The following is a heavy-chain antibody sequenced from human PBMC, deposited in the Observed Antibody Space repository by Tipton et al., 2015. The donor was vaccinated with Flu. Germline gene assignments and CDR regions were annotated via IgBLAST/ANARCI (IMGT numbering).Heavy chain of an antibody. CDR3: ARGDTSGRYADF. J-gene: IGHJ4*02. CDR2: INPSDGFT. CDR1: GYTFTRHY. V-gene: IGHV1-46*01. D-gene: IGHD6-19*01. Sequence: QLVQSGAEVKEPGASVKVSCKAFGYTFTRHYMYWVRQAPGQGLEWVGIINPSDGFTSYAKKVQGRVTMTMDTSTSTVAMELSSLRAEDTAVYFCARGDTSGRYADFWGPGTLVTVSS.